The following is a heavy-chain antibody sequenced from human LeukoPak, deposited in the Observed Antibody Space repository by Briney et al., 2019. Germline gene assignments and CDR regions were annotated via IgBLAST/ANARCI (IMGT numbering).Heavy chain of an antibody. CDR2: IYYSGST. Sequence: SETLSLTCTVSGYSISSGYYWGWIRQPPGKGLEWIGSIYYSGSTYYNPSLKSRVTISVDTSKNQFSLKLSSVTAADTAVYYCARVFHMECDYDRSTYLHFDPWGQGALVTVSS. CDR1: GYSISSGYY. J-gene: IGHJ5*02. V-gene: IGHV4-38-2*02. CDR3: ARVFHMECDYDRSTYLHFDP. D-gene: IGHD3-22*01.